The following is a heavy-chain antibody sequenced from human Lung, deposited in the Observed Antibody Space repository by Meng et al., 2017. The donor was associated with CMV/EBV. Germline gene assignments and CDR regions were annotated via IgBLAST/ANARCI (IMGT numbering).Heavy chain of an antibody. CDR1: GYTFTSYG. V-gene: IGHV1-18*01. J-gene: IGHJ6*02. CDR2: ISAYNGNT. CDR3: ARNPLYCSSTSCYIPGNYYYYYGMDV. Sequence: ASVXVSCKASGYTFTSYGISWVRQAPGQGLEWMGWISAYNGNTNYAQKLQGRVTMTTDTSTSTAYMELRSLRSDDTAVYYCARNPLYCSSTSCYIPGNYYYYYGMDVWXQGTTVTVS. D-gene: IGHD2-2*02.